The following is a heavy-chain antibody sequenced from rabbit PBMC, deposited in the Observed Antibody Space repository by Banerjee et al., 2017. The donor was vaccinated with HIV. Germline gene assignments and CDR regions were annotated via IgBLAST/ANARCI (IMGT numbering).Heavy chain of an antibody. CDR3: VREGSAWGADF. J-gene: IGHJ6*01. CDR1: GFDFSSYG. D-gene: IGHD4-1*01. CDR2: IDPVFRST. V-gene: IGHV1S47*01. Sequence: QEQLKESGGGLVQPGESLKLFCNASGFDFSSYGVSWVRQAPGKGLEWIGYIDPVFRSTYYASWVNGRFTISRSTSLNTVDLKMTSLTAADTATYFCVREGSAWGADFWGPGTLVTVS.